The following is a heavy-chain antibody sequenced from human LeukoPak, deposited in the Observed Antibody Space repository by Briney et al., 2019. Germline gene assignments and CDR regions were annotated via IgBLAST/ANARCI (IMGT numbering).Heavy chain of an antibody. J-gene: IGHJ6*03. CDR2: ISGSGGST. CDR1: GFTFSSYG. D-gene: IGHD3-9*01. Sequence: GGTLRLSCAASGFTFSSYGMNWVRQAPGKGLEWVSAISGSGGSTYYADSVKGRFTISRDNSKNTLYLQMNSLRAEDTAVYYCASIPSTISNMDVRGKGTTVTISS. V-gene: IGHV3-23*01. CDR3: ASIPSTISNMDV.